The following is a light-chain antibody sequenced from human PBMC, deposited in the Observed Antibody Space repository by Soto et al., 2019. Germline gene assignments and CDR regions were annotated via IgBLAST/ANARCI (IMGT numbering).Light chain of an antibody. CDR1: SSDVGRYKY. V-gene: IGLV2-8*01. Sequence: QSVLTQPPSASGSLGQSVTISCTGTSSDVGRYKYVSWYQQRPGKAPKLIIYEVNKRPSGVPDRFSGSKSGNTASLTVSGLQAEDEADYYCSSYAGSNSYVVFGGGTKLTVL. CDR2: EVN. CDR3: SSYAGSNSYVV. J-gene: IGLJ2*01.